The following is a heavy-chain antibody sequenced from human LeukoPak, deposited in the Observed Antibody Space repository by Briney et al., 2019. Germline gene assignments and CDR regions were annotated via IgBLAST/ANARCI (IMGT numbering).Heavy chain of an antibody. CDR2: IYHSGST. V-gene: IGHV4-30-2*02. D-gene: IGHD4-23*01. CDR3: ARTPFPYYFDY. J-gene: IGHJ4*02. CDR1: GGSISSGGYS. Sequence: PSETLSLTCAVSGGSISSGGYSWSWIRQPPGKGLEWIGYIYHSGSTNYNPSLKSRVTISVDTSKNQFSLKLSSVTAADTAVYYCARTPFPYYFDYWGQGTLVTVSS.